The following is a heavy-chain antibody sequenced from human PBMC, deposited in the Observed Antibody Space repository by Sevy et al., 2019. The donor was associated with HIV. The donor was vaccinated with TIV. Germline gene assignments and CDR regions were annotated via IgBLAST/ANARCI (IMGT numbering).Heavy chain of an antibody. CDR2: INSDGSST. J-gene: IGHJ4*02. V-gene: IGHV3-74*03. CDR1: GFTFGSYW. D-gene: IGHD3-22*01. Sequence: GGSLRLSCAASGFTFGSYWMHWVRQAPGKGLVWVSRINSDGSSTKYADSVKGRFTISRDNAKNTLYLQMNSLRAEDTALYYCTRTLALYCYDSTSFYFDHWGQGTQVTVSS. CDR3: TRTLALYCYDSTSFYFDH.